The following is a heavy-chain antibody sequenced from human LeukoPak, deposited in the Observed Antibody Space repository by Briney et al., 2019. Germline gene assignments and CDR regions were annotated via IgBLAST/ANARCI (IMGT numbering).Heavy chain of an antibody. J-gene: IGHJ6*02. Sequence: SGGSLRLSCAASGFTFSSYAMSWVRQAPGKGLEWVSAISGSGGSTYYADSVKGRFTISRDNSKNTPYLQMNSLRAEGTAVYYCGRIAINANNGMDVWGQGTTVTVSS. D-gene: IGHD1/OR15-1a*01. CDR1: GFTFSSYA. CDR2: ISGSGGST. V-gene: IGHV3-23*01. CDR3: GRIAINANNGMDV.